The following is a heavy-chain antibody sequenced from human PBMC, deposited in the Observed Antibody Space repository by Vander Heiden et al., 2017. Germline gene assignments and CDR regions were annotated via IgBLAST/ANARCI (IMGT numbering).Heavy chain of an antibody. Sequence: EVQLVESGGGLVKPGGSLRLSCAASGFTFSSYSMNWVRQAPGKGLEWVSSISSSSSYIYYADSVKGRFTISRDNAKNSLYLQMNSLRAEDTAVYYCARDRHYDILTGLFDPWGQGTLVTVSS. J-gene: IGHJ5*02. V-gene: IGHV3-21*01. CDR2: ISSSSSYI. CDR1: GFTFSSYS. CDR3: ARDRHYDILTGLFDP. D-gene: IGHD3-9*01.